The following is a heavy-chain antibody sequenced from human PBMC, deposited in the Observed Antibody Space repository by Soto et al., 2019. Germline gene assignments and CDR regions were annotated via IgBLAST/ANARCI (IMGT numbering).Heavy chain of an antibody. Sequence: SGSTNYNPSLKSRVTISVDTSKNQFSLKLSSVTAADTAVYYCARARGQWLKFDYWGQGTLVTVSS. CDR2: SGST. V-gene: IGHV4-34*01. J-gene: IGHJ4*02. D-gene: IGHD5-12*01. CDR3: ARARGQWLKFDY.